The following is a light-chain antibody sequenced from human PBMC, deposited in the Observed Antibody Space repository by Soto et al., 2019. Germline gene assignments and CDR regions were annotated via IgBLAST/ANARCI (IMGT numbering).Light chain of an antibody. Sequence: QSALTQPASVSGSPGQSITISCTGTGSDVGGYNYVSWYQQHPGKAPKLMIYEVSNRPSGVSNRFSGSKSGNTASLTISGLQAEDEADYYCSSYTSSSNVVFGGGTKLTVL. CDR3: SSYTSSSNVV. V-gene: IGLV2-14*01. CDR2: EVS. CDR1: GSDVGGYNY. J-gene: IGLJ2*01.